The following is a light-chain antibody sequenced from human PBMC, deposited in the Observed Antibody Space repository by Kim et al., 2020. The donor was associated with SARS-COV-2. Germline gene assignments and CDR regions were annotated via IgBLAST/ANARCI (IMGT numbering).Light chain of an antibody. CDR2: NNR. J-gene: IGLJ3*02. CDR3: QSYDNSLRAWV. V-gene: IGLV1-40*01. CDR1: SSNVGAGYD. Sequence: HSVLTQPPSVSGAPGQRVTISCTGISSNVGAGYDVHWFQQLPGTAPKLLIYNNRNRPSGVPDRFSGSKSGTSASLAITGLQAEDEANYYCQSYDNSLRAWVFGGGTKLTVL.